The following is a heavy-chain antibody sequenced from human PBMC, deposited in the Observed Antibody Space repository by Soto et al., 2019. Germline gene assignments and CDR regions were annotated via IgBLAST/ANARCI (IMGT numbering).Heavy chain of an antibody. CDR1: GFTFSSYA. J-gene: IGHJ4*02. CDR2: ISGSGGST. V-gene: IGHV3-23*01. CDR3: AKDRLIAVGPMDYFDY. Sequence: QPGGSLGLACPPSGFTFSSYAMIWVRQAPGKGLEWVSAISGSGGSTYYADSVKGRFTISRYNSKNTLYLQMNSLRAEDTAVYYCAKDRLIAVGPMDYFDYWGQGTLVTVSS. D-gene: IGHD6-19*01.